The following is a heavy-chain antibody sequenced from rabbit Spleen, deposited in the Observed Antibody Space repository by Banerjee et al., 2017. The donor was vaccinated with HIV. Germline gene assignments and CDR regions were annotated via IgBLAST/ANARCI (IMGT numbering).Heavy chain of an antibody. CDR3: ARDSGSSFSSYGMDL. Sequence: QSLEESGGDLVKPGASLTLTCTASGFSFSDRDVMCWVRQAPGKGLEWIACINAATAKPVYATWAKGRFTISRTSSTTVTLRMTSLTAADTATYFCARDSGSSFSSYGMDLWGQGTLVTVS. D-gene: IGHD8-1*01. J-gene: IGHJ6*01. V-gene: IGHV1S40*01. CDR1: GFSFSDRDV. CDR2: INAATAKP.